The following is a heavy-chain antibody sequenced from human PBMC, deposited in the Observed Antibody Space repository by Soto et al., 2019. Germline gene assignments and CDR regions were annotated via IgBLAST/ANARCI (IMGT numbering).Heavy chain of an antibody. CDR3: ARTPLYCSSTSCYTGWFDP. Sequence: QVQLVQSGAEVKKPGSSVKVSCKASGGTFSSYAISWVRQAPGQGLEWMGGIIPIFGTANYAQKFQGRVTITADESTSTAYMELSSLRSEDTAVYYCARTPLYCSSTSCYTGWFDPWGQGTLVTVSS. CDR1: GGTFSSYA. V-gene: IGHV1-69*01. CDR2: IIPIFGTA. J-gene: IGHJ5*02. D-gene: IGHD2-2*02.